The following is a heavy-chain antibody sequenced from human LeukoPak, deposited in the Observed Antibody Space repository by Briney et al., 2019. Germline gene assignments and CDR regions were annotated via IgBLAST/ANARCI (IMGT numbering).Heavy chain of an antibody. CDR1: GYTLTELS. V-gene: IGHV1-69*13. Sequence: GASVKVSCKVSGYTLTELSMHWVRQAPGKGLEWMGGIIPIFGTANYAQKFQGRVTITADESTSTAYMELSSLRSEDTAVYYCAREGSITMVRGDYYMDVWGKGTTVTISS. D-gene: IGHD3-10*01. J-gene: IGHJ6*03. CDR3: AREGSITMVRGDYYMDV. CDR2: IIPIFGTA.